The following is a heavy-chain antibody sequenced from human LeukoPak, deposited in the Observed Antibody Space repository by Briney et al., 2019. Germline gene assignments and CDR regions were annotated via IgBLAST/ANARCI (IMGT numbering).Heavy chain of an antibody. V-gene: IGHV1-69*05. CDR1: GGTFSSYA. CDR2: IIPIFGTA. D-gene: IGHD3-10*01. J-gene: IGHJ5*02. CDR3: AKGVRGTANWFDP. Sequence: ASVKVSCKASGGTFSSYAISWVRQAPGQGLEWMGGIIPIFGTANYAQKFQGRVTITTDESTSTAYMELSSLRSDDTAVYYCAKGVRGTANWFDPWGQGTLVTVSS.